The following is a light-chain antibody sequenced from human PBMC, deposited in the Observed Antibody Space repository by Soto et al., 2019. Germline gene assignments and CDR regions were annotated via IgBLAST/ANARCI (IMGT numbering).Light chain of an antibody. Sequence: EIVMTQSPATLSVSPGERATLSCRASQSVRSNLAWYQQKPGQTPRLLIYDASTRDTGIPARFSGSGSATEFTLTISSLQSEDFAVYYCQQYNNWSGTFGPGTKVEIK. J-gene: IGKJ3*01. V-gene: IGKV3-15*01. CDR2: DAS. CDR1: QSVRSN. CDR3: QQYNNWSGT.